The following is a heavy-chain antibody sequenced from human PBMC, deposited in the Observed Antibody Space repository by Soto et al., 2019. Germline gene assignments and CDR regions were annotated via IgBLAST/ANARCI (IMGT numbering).Heavy chain of an antibody. V-gene: IGHV4-39*01. CDR3: ARAPLQLLWFGELPHNWFDP. Sequence: SETLSLPCTVSGGSISSSSYYWGWIRQPPGKGLEWIGSIYYSGSTYYNPSLKSRVTISVDTSKNQFSLKLSSVTAADTAVYYCARAPLQLLWFGELPHNWFDPWGQGTLVTVSS. J-gene: IGHJ5*02. CDR2: IYYSGST. CDR1: GGSISSSSYY. D-gene: IGHD3-10*01.